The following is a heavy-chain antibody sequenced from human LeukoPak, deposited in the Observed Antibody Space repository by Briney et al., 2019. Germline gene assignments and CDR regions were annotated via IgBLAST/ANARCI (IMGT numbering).Heavy chain of an antibody. CDR1: GFTFDDYA. D-gene: IGHD6-13*01. CDR3: AKGALGAAAAGTFDY. J-gene: IGHJ4*02. Sequence: GRSLRLSCVASGFTFDDYAMHWVRQAPGKGLEWVSGISWNSGSIGYADSVKGRFTISRDNAKNSLYLQMNSLRAEDTALYYCAKGALGAAAAGTFDYWGQGTLVTVSS. CDR2: ISWNSGSI. V-gene: IGHV3-9*01.